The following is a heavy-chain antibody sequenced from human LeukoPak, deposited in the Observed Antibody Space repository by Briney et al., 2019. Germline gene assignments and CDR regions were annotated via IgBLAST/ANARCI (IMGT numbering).Heavy chain of an antibody. CDR2: IYYRRST. J-gene: IGHJ5*02. CDR1: GGPISSSSYY. Sequence: SETLSLTRSVSGGPISSSSYYWGWIRQPPGKGLEWIGSIYYRRSTYYNPSLKSRVTISVDTSKNHFSLKLSSLPAADTAVYYCAIRYYDFWSGYSNWFYPWGQGSLVTVSS. CDR3: AIRYYDFWSGYSNWFYP. V-gene: IGHV4-39*02. D-gene: IGHD3-3*01.